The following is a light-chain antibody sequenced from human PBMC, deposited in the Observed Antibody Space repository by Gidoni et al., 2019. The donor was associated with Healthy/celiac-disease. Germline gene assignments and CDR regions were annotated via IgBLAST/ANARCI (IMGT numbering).Light chain of an antibody. J-gene: IGKJ2*01. CDR2: GAS. CDR1: QSVTSN. CDR3: QPYNNLPPYT. Sequence: EIVMTKSTATLSVSPGERATLSCRASQSVTSNLAWYQHKPGQAPRLLIYGASTRSTGIPARFGGSGSGTGFPLPISSLPSRGFAFYYCQPYNNLPPYTFGQGTKLEIK. V-gene: IGKV3-15*01.